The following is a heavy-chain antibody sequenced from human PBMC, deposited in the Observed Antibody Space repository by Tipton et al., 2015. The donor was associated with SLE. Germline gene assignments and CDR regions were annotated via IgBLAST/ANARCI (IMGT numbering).Heavy chain of an antibody. V-gene: IGHV4-39*07. CDR1: GGSISSSSYY. CDR2: INHSGST. CDR3: ARDLVRGVSGGY. J-gene: IGHJ4*02. D-gene: IGHD3-10*01. Sequence: LSLTCTVSGGSISSSSYYWGWIRQPPGKGLEWIGEINHSGSTNYNPSLKSRVTISVDKSKNQFSLKLSSVTAADTAVYYCARDLVRGVSGGYWGQGTLVTVSS.